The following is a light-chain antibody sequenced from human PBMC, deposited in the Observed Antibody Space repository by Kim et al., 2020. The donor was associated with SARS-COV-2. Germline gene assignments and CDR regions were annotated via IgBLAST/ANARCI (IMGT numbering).Light chain of an antibody. Sequence: VSPGQTATIPCSGDKLGDKYACWYQQKPGQSPMVVIYQDNKRPSGIPERFSGSNSGNTATLTISGTQPMDEAEYYCQAWDSSTVWVFGGGTQLTVL. CDR3: QAWDSSTVWV. CDR1: KLGDKY. J-gene: IGLJ3*02. CDR2: QDN. V-gene: IGLV3-1*01.